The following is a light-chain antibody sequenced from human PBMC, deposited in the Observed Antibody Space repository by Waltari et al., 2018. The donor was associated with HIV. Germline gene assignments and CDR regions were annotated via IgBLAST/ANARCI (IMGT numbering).Light chain of an antibody. CDR1: RSDVGGSNY. J-gene: IGLJ1*01. CDR3: CSYAGSSTYV. Sequence: QSALTQPRSVSGSPGQSVTISCTGTRSDVGGSNYVSWYQQHPGKAPKLMIYDVSKRPSGVPDRFSGSKSGNTASLTISGLQAEDEADYYCCSYAGSSTYVFGTGTKVTVL. V-gene: IGLV2-11*01. CDR2: DVS.